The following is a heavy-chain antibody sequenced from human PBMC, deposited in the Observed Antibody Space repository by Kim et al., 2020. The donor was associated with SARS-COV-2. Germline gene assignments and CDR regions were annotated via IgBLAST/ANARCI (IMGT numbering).Heavy chain of an antibody. Sequence: GESLKISCTGSGYKFSDYWITWVRQVPGKGLEWVGTIDPPDFYTTYGPSFQGHVTISSDNSRTTAYLQWGSLKASDTAIYYCARRGHSSTHGFIYAMDIWGQGTTVIVSS. D-gene: IGHD3-10*01. CDR2: IDPPDFYT. J-gene: IGHJ6*02. CDR1: GYKFSDYW. CDR3: ARRGHSSTHGFIYAMDI. V-gene: IGHV5-10-1*01.